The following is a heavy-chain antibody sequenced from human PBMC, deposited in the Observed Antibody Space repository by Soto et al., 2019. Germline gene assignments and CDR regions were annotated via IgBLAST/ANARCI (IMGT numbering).Heavy chain of an antibody. Sequence: QVQLVQSGAEVKKPGASVKVSCKASGYTFTSYGISWVRQAPGQGLEWMGWISAYNGNTNYAQKLQGRVTMTTDTSTSTAHMELRSLRFDDTAGYFCGRDGAVAAAGPSFDHWGQGTLVTVSS. V-gene: IGHV1-18*01. J-gene: IGHJ4*02. D-gene: IGHD6-13*01. CDR1: GYTFTSYG. CDR2: ISAYNGNT. CDR3: GRDGAVAAAGPSFDH.